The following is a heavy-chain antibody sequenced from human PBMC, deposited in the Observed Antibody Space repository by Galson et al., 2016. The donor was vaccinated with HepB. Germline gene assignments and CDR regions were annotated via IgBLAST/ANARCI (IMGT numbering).Heavy chain of an antibody. CDR1: GGSISSNF. D-gene: IGHD6-19*01. CDR2: IYYSGTT. V-gene: IGHV4-59*01. J-gene: IGHJ6*04. Sequence: SETLSPTCSVSGGSISSNFWSWLRQPPEKGLEWIGYIYYSGTTNYSPSPKSRVTITLNTSKNQFSLKLTAVTAADTAMYSCARDLSMAGRGYYNNGMDVWGKGTTVTVSS. CDR3: ARDLSMAGRGYYNNGMDV.